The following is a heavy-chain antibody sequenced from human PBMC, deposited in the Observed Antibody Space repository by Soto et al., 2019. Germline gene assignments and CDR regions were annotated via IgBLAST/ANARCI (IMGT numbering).Heavy chain of an antibody. V-gene: IGHV4-59*01. J-gene: IGHJ5*02. Sequence: SETLSLTCTVSGGSIGSYYWSWIRQPPGKGLEWIGYIYYSGSTNYNPSLKSRVTISVDTSKNQFSLKLSSVTAADTAVYYCARKRHSSYYHDNWFDPWGQGTLVTVSS. CDR2: IYYSGST. D-gene: IGHD3-10*01. CDR3: ARKRHSSYYHDNWFDP. CDR1: GGSIGSYY.